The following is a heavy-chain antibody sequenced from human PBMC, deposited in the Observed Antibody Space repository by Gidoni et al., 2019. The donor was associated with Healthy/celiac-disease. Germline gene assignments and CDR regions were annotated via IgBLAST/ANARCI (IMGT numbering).Heavy chain of an antibody. Sequence: QLQLQESGPGLVKPSATLSLPCTVSGGSISSSSYYWGWIRQPPGKGLEWIGSCYYSGSTYYNPSLKSRVTISVDTSKNQFSLKPSSVTAADTAVYYCARHKYYYDSSGYFIIYFDYWGQGTLVTVSS. CDR2: CYYSGST. J-gene: IGHJ4*02. D-gene: IGHD3-22*01. CDR1: GGSISSSSYY. CDR3: ARHKYYYDSSGYFIIYFDY. V-gene: IGHV4-39*01.